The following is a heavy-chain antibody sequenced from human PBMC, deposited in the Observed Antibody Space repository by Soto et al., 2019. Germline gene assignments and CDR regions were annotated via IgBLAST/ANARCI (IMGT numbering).Heavy chain of an antibody. J-gene: IGHJ4*02. V-gene: IGHV3-48*01. CDR1: GFTFSTYS. Sequence: GGSLRLPCAASGFTFSTYSMNWVRQAPGKGLEWVSSISSSSTIYYADSVKGRFTISRDNVQNSLYLQMHSLRAEDTAVYYCARERGSGWTFDYWGQGTLVTVS. CDR3: ARERGSGWTFDY. D-gene: IGHD6-19*01. CDR2: ISSSSTI.